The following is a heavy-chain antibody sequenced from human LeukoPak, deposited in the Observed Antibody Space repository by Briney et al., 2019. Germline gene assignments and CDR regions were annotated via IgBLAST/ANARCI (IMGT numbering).Heavy chain of an antibody. V-gene: IGHV3-30*18. CDR1: GFTFRSYG. Sequence: GRSLRLSCAASGFTFRSYGMHWVRQAPGKGREWVGHISYDGSYKYYGDSVRGRFTISRANSKYTLSLQMNSMRPEDTAAYYCAKERSTYNVLTGCQEKWGQGTLVSVSS. D-gene: IGHD3-9*01. CDR3: AKERSTYNVLTGCQEK. J-gene: IGHJ4*02. CDR2: ISYDGSYK.